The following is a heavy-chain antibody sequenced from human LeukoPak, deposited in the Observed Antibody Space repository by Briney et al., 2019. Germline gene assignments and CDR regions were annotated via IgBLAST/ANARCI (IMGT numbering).Heavy chain of an antibody. Sequence: ASVKVSCKAYGYTFMSHGISWVRQAPGQGLEWMGWISAYNGNTNYAQKLQGRVTMTTDTSTSTAYMELRSLRSDDTAVYYCARNYRGVAPNWFDPWGQGTLVTVSS. J-gene: IGHJ5*02. CDR3: ARNYRGVAPNWFDP. CDR1: GYTFMSHG. D-gene: IGHD3-10*01. CDR2: ISAYNGNT. V-gene: IGHV1-18*01.